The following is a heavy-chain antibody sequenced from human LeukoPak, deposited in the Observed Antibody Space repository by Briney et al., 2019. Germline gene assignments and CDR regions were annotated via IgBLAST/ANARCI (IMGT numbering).Heavy chain of an antibody. D-gene: IGHD3-9*01. Sequence: SETLSLTCTVSGGSVSSGSYYWSWIRQPPGKGLEWIGYIYYSGSTNYNPSLKSRVTISVDTSKNQFSLKLSSVTAADTAVYYCARDRVRYFDWLLSWSDAADAFDIWGQGTMVTVSS. V-gene: IGHV4-61*01. CDR1: GGSVSSGSYY. J-gene: IGHJ3*02. CDR3: ARDRVRYFDWLLSWSDAADAFDI. CDR2: IYYSGST.